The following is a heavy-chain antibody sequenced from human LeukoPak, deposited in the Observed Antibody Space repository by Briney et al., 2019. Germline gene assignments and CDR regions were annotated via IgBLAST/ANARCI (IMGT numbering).Heavy chain of an antibody. V-gene: IGHV1-69*13. CDR1: GGTFSSYA. CDR2: IIPIFGTA. D-gene: IGHD2-15*01. J-gene: IGHJ3*02. CDR3: ARVGRWELLDAFDI. Sequence: ASVKVSCKASGGTFSSYAISWVRQAPGQRLEWMGGIIPIFGTADYAQKFQGRVTITADESTSTAYMELSSLRSEDTAVYYCARVGRWELLDAFDIWCQGTMVTVAS.